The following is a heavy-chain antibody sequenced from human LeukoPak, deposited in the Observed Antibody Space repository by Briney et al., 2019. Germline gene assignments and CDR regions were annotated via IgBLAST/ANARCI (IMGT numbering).Heavy chain of an antibody. J-gene: IGHJ5*01. CDR3: TRGGLGYCTSIDCYAYNWFDS. V-gene: IGHV3-11*01. Sequence: GGSLRLSCAASGFTFSDYYMTWIRQAPGKGLEWVSYISRSGGVTDYADSVKGRFTISRDNAKNSLYLQMNSLRVEDTAVYYCTRGGLGYCTSIDCYAYNWFDSWGQGTLVTVSS. CDR2: ISRSGGVT. D-gene: IGHD2-2*01. CDR1: GFTFSDYY.